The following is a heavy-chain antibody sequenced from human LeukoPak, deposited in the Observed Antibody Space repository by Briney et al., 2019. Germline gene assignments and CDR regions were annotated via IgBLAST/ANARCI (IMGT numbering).Heavy chain of an antibody. D-gene: IGHD5-24*01. V-gene: IGHV1-18*01. CDR3: ARFVFKGMDYFDY. Sequence: ASVKVSCTASGYTFTSYGISWVRQAPGQGFEWMGWISAYNGNTNYAQTLQGRITMTTDTSTDTAYMELRSLRSDDTAVYYCARFVFKGMDYFDYWGQGTLVTVSS. CDR1: GYTFTSYG. CDR2: ISAYNGNT. J-gene: IGHJ4*02.